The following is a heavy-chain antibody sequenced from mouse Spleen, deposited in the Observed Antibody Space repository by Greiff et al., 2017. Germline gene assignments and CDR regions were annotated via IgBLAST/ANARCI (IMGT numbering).Heavy chain of an antibody. CDR1: GYTFTSYY. CDR3: TRGRDGYSYYFDY. V-gene: IGHV1S81*02. J-gene: IGHJ2*01. Sequence: QVQLQQPGAELVKPGASVKLSCKASGYTFTSYYMYWVKQRPGQGLEWIGGINPSNGGTNFNEKFKSKATLTVDKSSSTAYMQLSSLTSEDSAVYYCTRGRDGYSYYFDYWGQGTTLTVSS. CDR2: INPSNGGT. D-gene: IGHD2-3*01.